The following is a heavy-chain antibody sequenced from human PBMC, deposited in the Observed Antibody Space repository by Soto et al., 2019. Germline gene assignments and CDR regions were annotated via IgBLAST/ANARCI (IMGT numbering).Heavy chain of an antibody. CDR1: GGSLSSNY. D-gene: IGHD6-13*01. V-gene: IGHV4-59*08. J-gene: IGHJ4*02. Sequence: QLQLLESGPGLVKPSETLSLTCTVSGGSLSSNYWTWIRQPPGKALEWIGYIFYSGSTNYNPSLKSRVTISVDTSKNQVSLKLRSVTAADTAVYSCARGPSWYDYWGQGTLVTVSS. CDR2: IFYSGST. CDR3: ARGPSWYDY.